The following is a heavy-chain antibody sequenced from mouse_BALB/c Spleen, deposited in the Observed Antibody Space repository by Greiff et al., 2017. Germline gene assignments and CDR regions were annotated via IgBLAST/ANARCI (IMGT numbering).Heavy chain of an antibody. J-gene: IGHJ2*01. CDR2: IDPSDSYT. V-gene: IGHV1S127*01. D-gene: IGHD1-2*01. CDR3: TGVATATYYFDY. Sequence: QVQLQQSGAELVKPGASVKMSCKASGYTFTSYWMHWVKQRPGQGLEWIGVIDPSDSYTSYNQKFKGKATVTVDTSSSTAYMQLSSLTSEDSAVYYCTGVATATYYFDYWGQGTTLTVSS. CDR1: GYTFTSYW.